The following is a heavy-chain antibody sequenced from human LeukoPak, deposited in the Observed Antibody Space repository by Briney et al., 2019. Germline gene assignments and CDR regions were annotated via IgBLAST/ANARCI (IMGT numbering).Heavy chain of an antibody. Sequence: GGSLRLSCAASGFTFSSYAMSWVRQAPGKGLEWVSAISGSGGSTYYADSVKGRSTISRDNSKNTLYLQMNSLRAEDTAVYYCAKDGPTPLDSSGYYSYWYFDLWGRGTLVTVSS. J-gene: IGHJ2*01. CDR3: AKDGPTPLDSSGYYSYWYFDL. CDR2: ISGSGGST. CDR1: GFTFSSYA. V-gene: IGHV3-23*01. D-gene: IGHD3-22*01.